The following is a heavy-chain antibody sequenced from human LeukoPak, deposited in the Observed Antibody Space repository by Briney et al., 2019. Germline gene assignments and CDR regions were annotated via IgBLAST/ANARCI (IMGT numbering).Heavy chain of an antibody. Sequence: PGGSLRLSCAASGFTVSSNYMSWVRQAPGKGLEWVSVICSGGSTYYADSVKGRFTISRDNSKNTLYLQMNSLRAEDTAVYYCARGGSYGPEDYYYYGMDVWGQGTTVTVSS. J-gene: IGHJ6*02. D-gene: IGHD1-26*01. CDR2: ICSGGST. CDR3: ARGGSYGPEDYYYYGMDV. V-gene: IGHV3-53*01. CDR1: GFTVSSNY.